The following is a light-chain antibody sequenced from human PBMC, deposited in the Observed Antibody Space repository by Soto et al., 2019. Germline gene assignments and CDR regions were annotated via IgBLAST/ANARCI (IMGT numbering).Light chain of an antibody. CDR1: QSVSSN. V-gene: IGKV3-15*01. CDR3: QQSDKWPPT. J-gene: IGKJ1*01. Sequence: TQSPATLSVSRGERATLSCRASQSVSSNLAWYQQKAGQAPRLLMYGASTRAIGIPGRFSGSGSGTEFTLTISSLQSEDFAVYYCQQSDKWPPTFGQGTKVDI. CDR2: GAS.